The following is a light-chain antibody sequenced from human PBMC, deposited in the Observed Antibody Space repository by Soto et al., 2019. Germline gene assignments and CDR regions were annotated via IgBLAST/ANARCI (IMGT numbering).Light chain of an antibody. CDR3: ISYTSRDTYV. Sequence: QSALTQPASVSGSPGQSITISCTGTSADVGGYKYVSWLQQHPGKVPKLLIYDVTSRPSGVSNRFSGSKSGNTASLIISGLQAEDEADYYCISYTSRDTYVFGTGTKVTVL. CDR1: SADVGGYKY. J-gene: IGLJ1*01. CDR2: DVT. V-gene: IGLV2-14*01.